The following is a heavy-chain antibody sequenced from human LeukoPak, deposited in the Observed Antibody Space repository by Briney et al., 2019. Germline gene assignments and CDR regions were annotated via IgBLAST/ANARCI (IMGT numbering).Heavy chain of an antibody. CDR3: AREILDLRYYGMDV. CDR2: INHSGST. D-gene: IGHD2/OR15-2a*01. CDR1: GGSFSGYY. J-gene: IGHJ6*02. V-gene: IGHV4-34*01. Sequence: SETLSLTCAVYGGSFSGYYWSWIRQPPGKGLEWIGEINHSGSTNYNPSLKSRVTISVDTSHNQFSLKLSSVTVADTAVYYCAREILDLRYYGMDVWGQGTTVTVSS.